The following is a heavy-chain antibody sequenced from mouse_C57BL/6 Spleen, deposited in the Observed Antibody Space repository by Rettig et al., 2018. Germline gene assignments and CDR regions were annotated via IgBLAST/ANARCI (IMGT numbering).Heavy chain of an antibody. D-gene: IGHD2-3*01. V-gene: IGHV14-3*01. J-gene: IGHJ1*03. CDR1: GFNIKNTY. Sequence: TASGFNIKNTYIHWVKQRPEQGLEWIGRIDPANGNSNYVPKFQGKATITADTSSNTAYLHLSSLTSEDTAIYYCVSFYDGYLDVWGTGTTVTVSS. CDR2: IDPANGNS. CDR3: VSFYDGYLDV.